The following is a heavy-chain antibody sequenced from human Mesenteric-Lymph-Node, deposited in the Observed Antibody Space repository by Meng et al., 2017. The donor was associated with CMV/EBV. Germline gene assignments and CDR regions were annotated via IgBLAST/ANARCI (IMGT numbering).Heavy chain of an antibody. D-gene: IGHD3-16*01. CDR3: ARYRHLTVYDPYCFDY. V-gene: IGHV4-39*07. J-gene: IGHJ4*02. Sequence: SETLSLTCSVSGTSLSDSTCCWGWIRHPPGKGLEWIGNLYYSGSTYYNPSLKGRVTISADMSMNQVSLNLTSVTAADTAVYYCARYRHLTVYDPYCFDYWGQGTLVTVAS. CDR2: LYYSGST. CDR1: GTSLSDSTCC.